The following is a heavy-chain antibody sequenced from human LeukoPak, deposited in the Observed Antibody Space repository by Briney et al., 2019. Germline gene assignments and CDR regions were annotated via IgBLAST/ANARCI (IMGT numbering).Heavy chain of an antibody. CDR1: GFTFSSYA. D-gene: IGHD2-15*01. V-gene: IGHV3-30*04. CDR3: AVVAATADFDY. Sequence: GRSLRLSYAASGFTFSSYAMHWVRQAPGKGLEWVAVISYDGSNKYYADSVKGRFTISRDNSKNTLYLQMNSLRAEDTAVYYCAVVAATADFDYWGQGTLVTVSS. J-gene: IGHJ4*02. CDR2: ISYDGSNK.